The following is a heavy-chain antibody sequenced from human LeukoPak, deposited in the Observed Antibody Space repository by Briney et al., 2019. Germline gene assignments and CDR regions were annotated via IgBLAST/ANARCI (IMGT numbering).Heavy chain of an antibody. Sequence: GGSLRLSCAASGFKFGSFSMGWVRQAPGRGLEWLSYISSTSTAIYYADSLKGRFTISRDNAKNSLYLQMNSLRAEDTAVYYCARAIASYGDSAYWGQGTLVTVSS. CDR2: ISSTSTAI. J-gene: IGHJ4*02. CDR3: ARAIASYGDSAY. V-gene: IGHV3-48*04. CDR1: GFKFGSFS. D-gene: IGHD5-18*01.